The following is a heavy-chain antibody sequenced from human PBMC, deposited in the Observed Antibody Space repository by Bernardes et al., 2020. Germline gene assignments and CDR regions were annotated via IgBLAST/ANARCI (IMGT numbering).Heavy chain of an antibody. V-gene: IGHV3-53*01. D-gene: IGHD1-26*01. CDR1: GFTVSSNY. J-gene: IGHJ4*02. CDR2: IYSDGST. CDR3: ARGMGGSYYFHYFDY. Sequence: GGSLRLSCTASGFTVSSNYMSWVRQAPGKGLELVSVIYSDGSTYYADSVRGRFTISRDNSKNTLYLQMNSLRGEDTAVYYCARGMGGSYYFHYFDYWGQGTLVIVSS.